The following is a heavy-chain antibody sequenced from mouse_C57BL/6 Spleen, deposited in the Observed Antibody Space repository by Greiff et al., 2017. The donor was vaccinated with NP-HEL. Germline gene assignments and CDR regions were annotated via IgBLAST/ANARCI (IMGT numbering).Heavy chain of an antibody. CDR2: IYPGSGST. CDR3: ARFYYGNYVGYFDV. V-gene: IGHV1-55*01. CDR1: GYTFTSYW. Sequence: QVQLQQSGAELVKPGASVKMSCKASGYTFTSYWITWVKQRPGQGLEWIGDIYPGSGSTNYNEKFKSKATLTVDTSSSTAYMQLSSLTSEDSAVYYCARFYYGNYVGYFDVWGTGTTVTVSS. J-gene: IGHJ1*03. D-gene: IGHD2-1*01.